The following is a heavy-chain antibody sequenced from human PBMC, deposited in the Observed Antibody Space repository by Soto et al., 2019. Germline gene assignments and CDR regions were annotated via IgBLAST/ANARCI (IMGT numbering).Heavy chain of an antibody. Sequence: QLQLQESGSGLVKPLETLSLTCAVSGGSISSGGYSWNWIRQPPGKGLEWIGYTFHSGTTYYNPSPKSGVTTSVDKSKHHFSLELTSVTAADTAVYYCARGVGTGGDSWGQGILVTVLS. CDR1: GGSISSGGYS. CDR2: TFHSGTT. CDR3: ARGVGTGGDS. V-gene: IGHV4-30-2*01. D-gene: IGHD2-8*02. J-gene: IGHJ5*01.